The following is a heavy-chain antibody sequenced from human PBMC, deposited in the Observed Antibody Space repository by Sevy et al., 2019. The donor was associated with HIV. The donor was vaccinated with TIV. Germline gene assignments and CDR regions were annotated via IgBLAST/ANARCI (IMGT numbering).Heavy chain of an antibody. CDR2: IKQDGSER. Sequence: GGSLRLSCAASGFTFSSYWMSWVRQAPGKGLEWVANIKQDGSERYYLDSAKGRFTISRDNAKNSLYLQMNSLRAEDTAVYYCAKDRGNMGSSGYYDYWGQGTLVTVSS. D-gene: IGHD3-22*01. CDR1: GFTFSSYW. V-gene: IGHV3-7*03. J-gene: IGHJ4*02. CDR3: AKDRGNMGSSGYYDY.